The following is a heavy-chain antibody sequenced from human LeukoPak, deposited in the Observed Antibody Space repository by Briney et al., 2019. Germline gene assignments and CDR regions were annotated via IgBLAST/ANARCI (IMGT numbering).Heavy chain of an antibody. CDR1: GFTFSSYA. CDR2: TSGSGGST. Sequence: PGGSLRLSCAASGFTFSSYAMSWVRQAPGKGLEWVSATSGSGGSTYYADSVKGRFTISRDNSKNTLYLQMNSLRAEDTAVYYCARDRVRGDQSIDYWGQGTLVTVSS. V-gene: IGHV3-23*01. D-gene: IGHD3-10*01. J-gene: IGHJ4*02. CDR3: ARDRVRGDQSIDY.